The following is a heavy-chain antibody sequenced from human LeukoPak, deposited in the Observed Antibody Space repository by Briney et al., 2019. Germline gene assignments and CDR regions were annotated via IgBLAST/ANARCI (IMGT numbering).Heavy chain of an antibody. CDR1: GASITSYY. D-gene: IGHD3/OR15-3a*01. V-gene: IGHV4-4*07. J-gene: IGHJ2*01. CDR2: IYSSGST. CDR3: ARSPFLDWSTDRTWYFDL. Sequence: PSETLSLTCTVSGASITSYYWSWIRQPAGKGLEWIGRIYSSGSTYYNLSLKSRLTMSVDTPKNQFSLKLSSVTAADTVVYYCARSPFLDWSTDRTWYFDLWGRGTLVTISS.